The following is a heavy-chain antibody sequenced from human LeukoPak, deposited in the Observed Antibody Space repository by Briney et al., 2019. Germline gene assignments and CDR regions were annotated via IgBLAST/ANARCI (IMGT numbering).Heavy chain of an antibody. CDR1: GYTFTGYY. J-gene: IGHJ6*03. Sequence: ASVKVSCKASGYTFTGYYMHWVRHAPGQGLEWMGWINPNSGDTNYGQKFQGRVTMTRDTSISTAYMELSRLRSDDTAVYYCARGVAGAYYYYYMDVWGKGTTVTVSS. V-gene: IGHV1-2*02. D-gene: IGHD6-19*01. CDR2: INPNSGDT. CDR3: ARGVAGAYYYYYMDV.